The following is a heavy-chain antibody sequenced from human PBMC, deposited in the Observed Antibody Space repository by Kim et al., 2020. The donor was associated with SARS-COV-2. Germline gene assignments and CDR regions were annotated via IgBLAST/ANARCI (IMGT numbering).Heavy chain of an antibody. CDR3: ARDGTPNDILTGYYYYYYYGMDV. CDR1: GFTFSDYY. Sequence: GGSLRLSCAASGFTFSDYYMSWIRQAPGKGLEWVSYISSSGSTIYYADSVKGRFTISRDNAKNSLYLQMNSLRAEDTAVYYCARDGTPNDILTGYYYYYYYGMDVWGQGTTVTVSS. D-gene: IGHD3-9*01. J-gene: IGHJ6*02. V-gene: IGHV3-11*01. CDR2: ISSSGSTI.